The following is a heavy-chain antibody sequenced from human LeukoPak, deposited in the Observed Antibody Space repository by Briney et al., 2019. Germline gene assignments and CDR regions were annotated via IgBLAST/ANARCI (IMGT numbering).Heavy chain of an antibody. V-gene: IGHV3-30*02. J-gene: IGHJ6*02. CDR1: GFTFSSYG. CDR3: AREAVMPVAPVGIGTSDRPLYEYYALDV. D-gene: IGHD1-1*01. Sequence: GGSLRLSCAASGFTFSSYGMHWIRQAPGKGLEWVAFIRNDGSIIYNADSVKGRFTISRDNAKNSLYLQMNSLRAEDTAVYYCAREAVMPVAPVGIGTSDRPLYEYYALDVWGQGTTVTV. CDR2: IRNDGSII.